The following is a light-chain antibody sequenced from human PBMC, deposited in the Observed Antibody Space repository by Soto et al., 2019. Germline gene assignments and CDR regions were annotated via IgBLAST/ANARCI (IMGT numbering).Light chain of an antibody. Sequence: QSALTQPRSVSGSPGQSFTISCTGTSSDVGGYNFVSCYQQHPGKAPKLMIYDVTKRPSGVPDRFSGSKSGNTASLTISGLQAEDEADYYCCSYAGSYSYVFGTGTKVTVL. CDR2: DVT. J-gene: IGLJ1*01. CDR3: CSYAGSYSYV. CDR1: SSDVGGYNF. V-gene: IGLV2-11*01.